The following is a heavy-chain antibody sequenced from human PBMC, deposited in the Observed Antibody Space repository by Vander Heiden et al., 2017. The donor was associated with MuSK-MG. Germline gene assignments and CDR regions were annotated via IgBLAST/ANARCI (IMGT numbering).Heavy chain of an antibody. CDR1: GLPSSSFA. D-gene: IGHD1-26*01. CDR3: AKGTHSGSYYISENWFDP. Sequence: AQLLESGAGLVQPGGSLSLSCAAPGLPSSSFAINWVSPTPGKGLEWVSGISGSGGNTYYADSVKGRFTISRDNSRNTLYLQMNSLRAEDTAVYYCAKGTHSGSYYISENWFDPWCQGTLVTVSS. J-gene: IGHJ5*02. V-gene: IGHV3-23*01. CDR2: ISGSGGNT.